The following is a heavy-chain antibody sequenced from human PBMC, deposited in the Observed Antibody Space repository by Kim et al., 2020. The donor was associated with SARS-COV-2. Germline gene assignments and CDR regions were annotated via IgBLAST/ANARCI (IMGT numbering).Heavy chain of an antibody. D-gene: IGHD4-17*01. J-gene: IGHJ4*02. CDR2: ISAYNGNT. CDR3: ARDLGTGYGDYGGVDY. V-gene: IGHV1-18*01. CDR1: GYTFTSYG. Sequence: ASVKVSCKASGYTFTSYGISWVRQAPGQGLEWMGWISAYNGNTNYAQKLQGRVTMTTDTSTSTAYMELRSLRSDDTAVYYCARDLGTGYGDYGGVDYWGQGTLVTVSS.